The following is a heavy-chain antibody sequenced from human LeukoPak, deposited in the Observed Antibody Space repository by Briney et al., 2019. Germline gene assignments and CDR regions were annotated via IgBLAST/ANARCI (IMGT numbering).Heavy chain of an antibody. CDR1: GGSISSHY. V-gene: IGHV4-59*11. J-gene: IGHJ4*02. D-gene: IGHD6-13*01. Sequence: SETLSLTCTVSGGSISSHYWSWIRQPPGKGLEWIGYIYYSGSTNYNPSLKSRVTISVYTSKNQFSLKLSSVTAADTAVYYCARGKIAAAGTGIDYWGQGTLVTVSS. CDR2: IYYSGST. CDR3: ARGKIAAAGTGIDY.